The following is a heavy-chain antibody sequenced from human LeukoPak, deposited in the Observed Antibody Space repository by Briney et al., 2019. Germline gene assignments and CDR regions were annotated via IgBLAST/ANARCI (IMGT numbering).Heavy chain of an antibody. Sequence: PSETLSLTCAVYGGSFSGYFWSWIRQPPGKGLEWIGEIDHSGSTNYNPSHKSWVTISVDTSKNQFSLKLSSVTAADTGVYYCARRQPVLAAGTDYWSQGTLVTVSS. CDR3: ARRQPVLAAGTDY. CDR2: IDHSGST. D-gene: IGHD6-13*01. V-gene: IGHV4-34*01. J-gene: IGHJ4*02. CDR1: GGSFSGYF.